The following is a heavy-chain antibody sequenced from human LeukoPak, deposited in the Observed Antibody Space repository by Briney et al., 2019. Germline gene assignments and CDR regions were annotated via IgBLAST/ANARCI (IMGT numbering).Heavy chain of an antibody. CDR2: IKQDGSEK. V-gene: IGHV3-7*01. CDR3: ATWGPDY. J-gene: IGHJ4*02. D-gene: IGHD7-27*01. CDR1: GFTFTNYW. Sequence: QPGGSLRLSCAASGFTFTNYWMSWFRQAPGKGLEWVANIKQDGSEKYYVASVMGRFTISRDNAKNSLFLQMNSLRAEDTAVYYCATWGPDYWGQGTLVTVSS.